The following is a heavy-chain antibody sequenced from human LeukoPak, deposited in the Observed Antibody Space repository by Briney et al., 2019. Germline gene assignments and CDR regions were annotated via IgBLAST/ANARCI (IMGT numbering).Heavy chain of an antibody. D-gene: IGHD1-26*01. Sequence: SETLSLTCTVSGGSISSGDYYWSWLRQPPGKGLEWIGYMYYSGSTYYNPSLKSRVTISVDTSKNQFSLKLSSVTAADTAVYYCVRRMVGAIRPFDYWGQGTLVTVSS. CDR1: GGSISSGDYY. CDR2: MYYSGST. V-gene: IGHV4-30-4*01. J-gene: IGHJ4*02. CDR3: VRRMVGAIRPFDY.